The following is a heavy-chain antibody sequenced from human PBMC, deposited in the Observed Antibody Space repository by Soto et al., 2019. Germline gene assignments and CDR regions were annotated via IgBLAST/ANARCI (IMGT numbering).Heavy chain of an antibody. Sequence: EVRLLESGGGLVQPGGSLRLSCAASGFTFSSYAMSWVRQAPGKGLEWVSAISGSGGSTYYADSVKGRFTISRDNSKNTLYLQMNSLRAEDTAVYYCAKDLSVRFLEWLTDYWGQGTLVTVSS. V-gene: IGHV3-23*01. CDR3: AKDLSVRFLEWLTDY. J-gene: IGHJ4*02. D-gene: IGHD3-3*01. CDR1: GFTFSSYA. CDR2: ISGSGGST.